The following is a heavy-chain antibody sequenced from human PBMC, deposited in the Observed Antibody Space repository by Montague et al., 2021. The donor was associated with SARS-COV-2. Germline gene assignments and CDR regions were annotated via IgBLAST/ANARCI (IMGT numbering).Heavy chain of an antibody. J-gene: IGHJ6*02. CDR1: GGSFSGYY. CDR3: ARGRRVLLWFGELLSGGDYYGMDV. Sequence: TLSLTCAVYGGSFSGYYWSWIRQPPGKGLEWIGEINHSGSTNYXPSLKSQVTISVDTSKNQFSLKLSSVTAADTAVYYCARGRRVLLWFGELLSGGDYYGMDVWGQGTTVTVSS. D-gene: IGHD3-10*01. V-gene: IGHV4-34*01. CDR2: INHSGST.